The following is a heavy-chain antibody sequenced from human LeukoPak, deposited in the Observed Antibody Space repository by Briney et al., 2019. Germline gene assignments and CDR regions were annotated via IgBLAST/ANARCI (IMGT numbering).Heavy chain of an antibody. CDR3: TRTVLDCKNGVCYDY. D-gene: IGHD2-8*01. V-gene: IGHV1-18*01. CDR1: GYTFTNYG. J-gene: IGHJ4*02. Sequence: ASVKVSCKTSGYTFTNYGISWVRQAPGQGLEWMGWISPYNGNAINAQKLQGRVTVTTDTTTSTAYMELRSLRSDDTAVYYCTRTVLDCKNGVCYDYWGQGTLVTVS. CDR2: ISPYNGNA.